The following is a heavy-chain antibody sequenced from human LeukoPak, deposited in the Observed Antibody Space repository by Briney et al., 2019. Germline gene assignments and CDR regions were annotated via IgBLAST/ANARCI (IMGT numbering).Heavy chain of an antibody. CDR1: GGSISSSSYY. D-gene: IGHD3-9*01. Sequence: PSETLSLTCTVSGGSISSSSYYWGWIRQPPGKGLEWIGSIYHTGSTYYNSSLKSRVSISVDTSSKEFSLKLSSVTAADTAVYYCARLRRDYEILTGSYSRNYFDYWGQGTLVTVSS. V-gene: IGHV4-39*07. CDR2: IYHTGST. J-gene: IGHJ4*02. CDR3: ARLRRDYEILTGSYSRNYFDY.